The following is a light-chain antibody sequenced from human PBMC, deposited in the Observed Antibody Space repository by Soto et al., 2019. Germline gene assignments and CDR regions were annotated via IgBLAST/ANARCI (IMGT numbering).Light chain of an antibody. CDR2: KAS. CDR1: QGISNW. V-gene: IGKV1-5*03. J-gene: IGKJ4*01. CDR3: QQYHKWPPLT. Sequence: DIQMTQSPSILSASVGDRVTITCRASQGISNWLAWYQQKPGRAPKTLIYKASSLESGVPSRFSGSGSGTEFTLTITSLQSEDSAVYYCQQYHKWPPLTFGGGTKVDIK.